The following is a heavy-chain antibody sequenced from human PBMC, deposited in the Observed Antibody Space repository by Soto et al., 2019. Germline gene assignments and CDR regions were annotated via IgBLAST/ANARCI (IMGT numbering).Heavy chain of an antibody. Sequence: PGGSLRLSCVGSGFTFRNYAMHWVRQPPGKGLEWVALISDDGDKRYYADSVRGRLIISRDNSKDTLYLQMNSLGPDDTAVYFCAKARVRIVGANSFDYWGQGT. CDR2: ISDDGDKR. J-gene: IGHJ4*02. CDR1: GFTFRNYA. D-gene: IGHD1-26*01. V-gene: IGHV3-30*18. CDR3: AKARVRIVGANSFDY.